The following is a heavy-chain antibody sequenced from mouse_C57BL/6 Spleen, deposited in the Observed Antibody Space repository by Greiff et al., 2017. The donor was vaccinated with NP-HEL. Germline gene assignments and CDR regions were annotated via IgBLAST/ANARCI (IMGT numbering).Heavy chain of an antibody. V-gene: IGHV6-3*01. CDR1: GFTFSNYW. CDR3: TGWLYDYDGYAMDY. J-gene: IGHJ4*01. Sequence: EVQGVESGGGLVQPGGSMKLSCVASGFTFSNYWMNWVRQSPEKGLEWVAQIRLKSDNYATHYAESVKGRFTISRDDSKSSVYLQMNNLRAEDTGIYYCTGWLYDYDGYAMDYWGQGTSVTVSS. CDR2: IRLKSDNYAT. D-gene: IGHD2-4*01.